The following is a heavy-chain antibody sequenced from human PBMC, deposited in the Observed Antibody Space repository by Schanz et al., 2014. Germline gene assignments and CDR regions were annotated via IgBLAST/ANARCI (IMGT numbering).Heavy chain of an antibody. CDR2: VWNDGTNK. Sequence: QVQLVESGGGLVKPGGSLRLSCAASGFTFSRYWMHWVRQAPGKGLEWVAVVWNDGTNKYYADSVKGRFTISRDNSKNTLNLQMDSLRAEDTAVYYCAKDRGGNYFDFWGQGTLVTVSS. CDR1: GFTFSRYW. V-gene: IGHV3-33*06. J-gene: IGHJ4*02. D-gene: IGHD3-10*01. CDR3: AKDRGGNYFDF.